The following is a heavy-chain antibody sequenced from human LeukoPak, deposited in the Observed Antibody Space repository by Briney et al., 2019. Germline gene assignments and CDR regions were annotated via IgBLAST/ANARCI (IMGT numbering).Heavy chain of an antibody. CDR2: ISAYNGNT. V-gene: IGHV1-18*01. J-gene: IGHJ5*02. D-gene: IGHD3-16*02. Sequence: ASVKVSCKASGYTFTSYAISWVRQAPGQGLEWMGWISAYNGNTNYAQKLQGRVTMTTDTSTSAAYMELRSLRSDDTAVYYCARYVIQLRNWFDPWGQGTLVTVSS. CDR1: GYTFTSYA. CDR3: ARYVIQLRNWFDP.